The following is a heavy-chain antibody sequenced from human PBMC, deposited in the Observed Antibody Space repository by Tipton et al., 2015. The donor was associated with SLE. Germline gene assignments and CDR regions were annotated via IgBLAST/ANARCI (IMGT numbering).Heavy chain of an antibody. CDR3: ARGGYYYGSGSPDVFDI. V-gene: IGHV3-23*01. J-gene: IGHJ3*02. CDR1: GFAFSNYA. D-gene: IGHD3-10*01. CDR2: ISSSGGSS. Sequence: SLRLSCAASGFAFSNYAMNWVRQAPGKGLEWVSAISSSGGSSYYADSVKGRFTISRDYSKNTLYLQMNSLRAEDTAVYYCARGGYYYGSGSPDVFDIWGQGTMVTVSS.